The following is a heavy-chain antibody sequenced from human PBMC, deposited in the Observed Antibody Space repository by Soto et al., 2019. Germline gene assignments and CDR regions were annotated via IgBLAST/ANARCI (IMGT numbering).Heavy chain of an antibody. CDR1: GFTFSSYG. J-gene: IGHJ6*02. CDR2: ISYDGSNK. V-gene: IGHV3-30*18. D-gene: IGHD5-12*01. CDR3: AKGRKGKRGLQLGYYYYGMDV. Sequence: PGGSLRLSCAASGFTFSSYGMHWVRQAPGKGLEWVAVISYDGSNKYYADSVKGRFTISRDNSKNTLYLQMNSLRAEDTAVYYCAKGRKGKRGLQLGYYYYGMDVWGQGSTVTVSS.